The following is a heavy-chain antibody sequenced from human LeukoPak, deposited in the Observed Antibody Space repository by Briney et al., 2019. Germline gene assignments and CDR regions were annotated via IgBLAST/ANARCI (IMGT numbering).Heavy chain of an antibody. Sequence: ASVRVSCKASGYTFTSYGISWVRQAPGQGLEWMGWISAYNGNTNYAQKLQGRVTMTTDTSTSTAYMELRSLRYDDTAVYYCARDPATYNWNDVDYFDYWGQGTLVTVSS. CDR1: GYTFTSYG. J-gene: IGHJ4*02. CDR3: ARDPATYNWNDVDYFDY. V-gene: IGHV1-18*01. D-gene: IGHD1-1*01. CDR2: ISAYNGNT.